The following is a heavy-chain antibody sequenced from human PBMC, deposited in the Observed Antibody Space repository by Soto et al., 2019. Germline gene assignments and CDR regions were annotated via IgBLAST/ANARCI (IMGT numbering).Heavy chain of an antibody. J-gene: IGHJ6*02. D-gene: IGHD5-18*01. Sequence: GGSLRLSCAASGFTFSDYYMSWIRQAPGKGLEWVSYISSSGSTIYYADSVKGRFTISRDNAKNSLYLQMNSLRAEDTAVYYCARDRLYSYGYTRYIYYYYGMDVWGPGTPVTVSS. CDR3: ARDRLYSYGYTRYIYYYYGMDV. CDR1: GFTFSDYY. CDR2: ISSSGSTI. V-gene: IGHV3-11*04.